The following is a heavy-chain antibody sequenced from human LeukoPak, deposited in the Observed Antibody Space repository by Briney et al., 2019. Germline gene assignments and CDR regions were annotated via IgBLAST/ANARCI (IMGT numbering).Heavy chain of an antibody. J-gene: IGHJ3*02. CDR2: ISGYNGKT. CDR1: GYTFTTYG. Sequence: ASVKVSCKASGYTFTTYGISWVRQAPGQGLERMGWISGYNGKTNYAENFRGRVTMTTDTSTSTAYMELRSLRSDDTAVYYCARGRIWFGELLRSINDAFDIWGQGTMVTVSS. D-gene: IGHD3-10*01. V-gene: IGHV1-18*01. CDR3: ARGRIWFGELLRSINDAFDI.